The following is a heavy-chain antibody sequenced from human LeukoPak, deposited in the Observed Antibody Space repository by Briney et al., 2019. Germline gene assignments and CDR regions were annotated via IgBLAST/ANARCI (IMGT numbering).Heavy chain of an antibody. V-gene: IGHV3-74*01. CDR2: INSDGSWT. D-gene: IGHD2/OR15-2a*01. CDR1: GNYR. J-gene: IGHJ4*02. Sequence: GGSLRLSCAASGNYRMHWVRQAPGKGLVWVSHINSDGSWTSYANSVKGRFTISKDNAKNTVYLQMNSLRAEDTAVYYCVSFYETYWGRGTLVTVSS. CDR3: VSFYETY.